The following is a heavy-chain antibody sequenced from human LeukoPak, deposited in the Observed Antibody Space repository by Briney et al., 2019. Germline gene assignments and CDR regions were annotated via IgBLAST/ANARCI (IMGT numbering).Heavy chain of an antibody. D-gene: IGHD4-17*01. V-gene: IGHV4-34*01. CDR3: AARDYGDYPYYFDY. CDR2: INHSGST. J-gene: IGHJ4*02. Sequence: SETLSLTCAVYGGSFSGYYWSWIRQPPGKGLEWIGEINHSGSTNYNPSLKSRVTISVDTSKNQFSLKLSSVTAADTAVYYCAARDYGDYPYYFDYWGQGTLVTVSS. CDR1: GGSFSGYY.